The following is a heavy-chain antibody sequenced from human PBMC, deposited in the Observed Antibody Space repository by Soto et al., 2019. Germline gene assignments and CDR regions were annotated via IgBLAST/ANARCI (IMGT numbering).Heavy chain of an antibody. CDR1: GFTFSSYA. J-gene: IGHJ1*01. V-gene: IGHV3-23*01. Sequence: EVQLLESGGGLVQPGGSLRLSCAASGFTFSSYAMSWVRQAPGKGLEWVSAISGSGGSTYYADCVKGRFTISRDNSKNTLYLKMNSLRAEATAVYYGAKDLCTTVVGPVAYFQHWGQGTLVTVSS. CDR3: AKDLCTTVVGPVAYFQH. D-gene: IGHD2-2*01. CDR2: ISGSGGST.